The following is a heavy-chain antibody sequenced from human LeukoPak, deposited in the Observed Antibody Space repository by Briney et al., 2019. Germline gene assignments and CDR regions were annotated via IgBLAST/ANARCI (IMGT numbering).Heavy chain of an antibody. CDR3: ARDFFRQLDDFDI. CDR2: INPNSGST. J-gene: IGHJ3*02. Sequence: ASVKVSRKASGYTFTGYYMHWVRQAPGQGPEWMGWINPNSGSTYCPQNFQGRVTMIRDTSISTAYMELISLRSDDTAVYYCARDFFRQLDDFDIWGQGTMVTVSS. V-gene: IGHV1-2*02. CDR1: GYTFTGYY. D-gene: IGHD6-6*01.